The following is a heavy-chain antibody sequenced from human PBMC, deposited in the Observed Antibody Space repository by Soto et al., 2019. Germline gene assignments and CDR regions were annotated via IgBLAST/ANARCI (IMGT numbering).Heavy chain of an antibody. CDR3: ATAYCGGDCYSPFDY. CDR2: IIPILGIA. Sequence: SVKVSCKASGGTFSSYTISWVRQAPGQGLEWMGRIIPILGIANYAQKFQGRVTITADKSTSTAYMELSSLRSEDTAVYYCATAYCGGDCYSPFDYWGQGTLVTVSS. V-gene: IGHV1-69*02. D-gene: IGHD2-21*01. CDR1: GGTFSSYT. J-gene: IGHJ4*02.